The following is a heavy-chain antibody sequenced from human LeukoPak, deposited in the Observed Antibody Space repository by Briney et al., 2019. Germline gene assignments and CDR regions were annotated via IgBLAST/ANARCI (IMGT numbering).Heavy chain of an antibody. D-gene: IGHD2-2*01. CDR2: ISSSSTI. CDR3: ARDLTPGYCSSTSCYGNAFDI. CDR1: GFTFSSYS. V-gene: IGHV3-48*04. J-gene: IGHJ3*02. Sequence: GGSLRLSCAASGFTFSSYSMNWVRQAPGKGLEWVSYISSSSTIYYADSVKGRFTISRDNAKNSLYLQMNSLRAEDTAVYYCARDLTPGYCSSTSCYGNAFDIWGQGTMVTVSS.